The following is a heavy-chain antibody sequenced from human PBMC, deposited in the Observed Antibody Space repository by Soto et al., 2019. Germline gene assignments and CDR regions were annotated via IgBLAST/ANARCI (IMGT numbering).Heavy chain of an antibody. CDR3: AKGRIAVAAPYNWFDP. D-gene: IGHD6-19*01. Sequence: EVKLLESGGGLVQPGGSLRPSCAASGFTFSSYAMSWVRQAPGKGLEWVSTITGGGDNTHYADSVKGRFTISRDNSKNTLSLQMNRLRVEDTAVYHCAKGRIAVAAPYNWFDPWGQGTLVTVSS. J-gene: IGHJ5*02. V-gene: IGHV3-23*01. CDR2: ITGGGDNT. CDR1: GFTFSSYA.